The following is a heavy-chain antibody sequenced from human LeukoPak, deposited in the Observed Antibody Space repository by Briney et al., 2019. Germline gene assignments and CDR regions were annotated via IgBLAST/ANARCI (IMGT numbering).Heavy chain of an antibody. CDR3: ARGRGDLSWFDP. J-gene: IGHJ5*02. Sequence: GGSLRLSCAASGFTLINYNMNWVRQAPGKGLEWVSSISGSSNYIYYADSVKGRFTISRDNAKNSLFLQMNSLRAEDTAVYYCARGRGDLSWFDPWGQGTLVTVSS. CDR1: GFTLINYN. D-gene: IGHD3-10*01. V-gene: IGHV3-21*01. CDR2: ISGSSNYI.